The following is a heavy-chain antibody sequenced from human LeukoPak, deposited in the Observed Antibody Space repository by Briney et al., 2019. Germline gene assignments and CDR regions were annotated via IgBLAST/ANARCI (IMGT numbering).Heavy chain of an antibody. Sequence: GRPLRLSCAASGFTFSSYAMHWVRQAPGKGLEWVAVISYDGSNKYYADSVKGRFTISRDNSKNTLYLQMNSLRAEDTAVYYCAFQLEDYCIDYWGQGTLVTVSS. J-gene: IGHJ4*02. V-gene: IGHV3-30-3*01. CDR2: ISYDGSNK. CDR1: GFTFSSYA. CDR3: AFQLEDYCIDY. D-gene: IGHD1-1*01.